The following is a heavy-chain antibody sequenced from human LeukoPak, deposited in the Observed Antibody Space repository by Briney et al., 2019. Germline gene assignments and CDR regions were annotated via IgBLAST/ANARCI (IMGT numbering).Heavy chain of an antibody. CDR1: GFTFSSYT. D-gene: IGHD3-10*01. V-gene: IGHV3-21*06. CDR3: ARDKKSGESSEIDY. Sequence: KSGGSLRLSCAASGFTFSSYTMNWVRQAPGKGLEWVSSISRSSGSYIYHADSVKGRFTISRDNAKNSLYLQMDSLRAEDTAVYYCARDKKSGESSEIDYWGQGTLVTVSS. CDR2: ISRSSGSYI. J-gene: IGHJ4*02.